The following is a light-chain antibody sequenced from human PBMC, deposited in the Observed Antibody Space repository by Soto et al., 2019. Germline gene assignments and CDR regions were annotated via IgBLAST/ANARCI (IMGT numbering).Light chain of an antibody. V-gene: IGKV1-5*01. CDR2: HAS. CDR3: LQHNIYPVT. Sequence: DIQMNKLHPTLSASVGDRVTITCRASQSISSWLAWYQQEPGKAPKLLIYHASSLESGVPSRFSGSGSGTEFTLTISSLQPDDCATDYCLQHNIYPVTFGLGTKVDI. CDR1: QSISSW. J-gene: IGKJ1*01.